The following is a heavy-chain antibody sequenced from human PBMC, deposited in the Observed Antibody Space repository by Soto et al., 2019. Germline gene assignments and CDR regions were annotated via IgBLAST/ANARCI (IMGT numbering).Heavy chain of an antibody. J-gene: IGHJ4*02. Sequence: PSLTCAVYGGSFSGYYWSWIRQPPGKGLEWIGEINHSGSTNYNPSLKSRVTISVDTSKNQFSLKLSSVTAADTAVYYCARVNGSSWFYDYWGQGTLVTVSS. CDR1: GGSFSGYY. D-gene: IGHD6-13*01. V-gene: IGHV4-34*01. CDR2: INHSGST. CDR3: ARVNGSSWFYDY.